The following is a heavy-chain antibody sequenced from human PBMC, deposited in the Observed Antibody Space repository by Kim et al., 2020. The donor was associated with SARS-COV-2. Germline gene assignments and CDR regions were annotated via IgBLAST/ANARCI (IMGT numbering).Heavy chain of an antibody. D-gene: IGHD5-12*01. CDR2: TYYRSKSYS. V-gene: IGHV6-1*01. CDR1: GDSVSSGGVA. J-gene: IGHJ4*02. CDR3: ARGSGTGYDHFDY. Sequence: SQTLSLTCAISGDSVSSGGVAWNWIRQSPSRGLEWLGRTYYRSKSYSDYALSVRSRITISPDTSKNHFSLQLNPVTPEDTAVYYCARGSGTGYDHFDYWGQGTLVTVSS.